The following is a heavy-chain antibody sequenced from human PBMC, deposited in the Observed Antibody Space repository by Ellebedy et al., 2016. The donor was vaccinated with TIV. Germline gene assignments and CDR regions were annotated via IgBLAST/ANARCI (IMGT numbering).Heavy chain of an antibody. Sequence: ASVKVSCKASGYTFTGYYMHWVRQAPGQGLEWMGWINPNSGGTNYAQKFQGRVTMTRDTSISTAYMELSSLRSEDTAVYYCAREILPYYYDSSGYRAGYLGYGMDVWGQGTTVTDSS. V-gene: IGHV1-2*02. CDR3: AREILPYYYDSSGYRAGYLGYGMDV. J-gene: IGHJ6*02. D-gene: IGHD3-22*01. CDR1: GYTFTGYY. CDR2: INPNSGGT.